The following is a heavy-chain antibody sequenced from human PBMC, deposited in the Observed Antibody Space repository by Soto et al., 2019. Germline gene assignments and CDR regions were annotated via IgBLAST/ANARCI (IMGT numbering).Heavy chain of an antibody. V-gene: IGHV1-69*13. CDR2: IIPVFGTA. CDR3: ARETPSTAAAYFYYGLDV. Sequence: GASVKVSCKASGGTFSSYFINWVRQAPGQGLEWVGGIIPVFGTAYYAEKFQGRVTITAGESTTTAYMELSSLRSDDTAVYYCARETPSTAAAYFYYGLDVWGQGTTVTVSS. CDR1: GGTFSSYF. D-gene: IGHD6-13*01. J-gene: IGHJ6*02.